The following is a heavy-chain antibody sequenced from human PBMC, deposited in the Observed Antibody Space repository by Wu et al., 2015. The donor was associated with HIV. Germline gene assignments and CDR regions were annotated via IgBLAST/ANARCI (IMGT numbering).Heavy chain of an antibody. D-gene: IGHD3-22*01. CDR1: GGTFSSYA. J-gene: IGHJ4*02. V-gene: IGHV1-69*12. CDR2: IIPIFGTT. Sequence: QLLQSGAEVKKPGSSVKVSCKASGGTFSSYAISWVRQAPGHGLEWMGGIIPIFGTTNYAQKFQGRVTIIADESTSTVYMELSSLRSEDTAVYYCARGGPNYYDSSDYYGSNDYWGQGTLVTVSS. CDR3: ARGGPNYYDSSDYYGSNDY.